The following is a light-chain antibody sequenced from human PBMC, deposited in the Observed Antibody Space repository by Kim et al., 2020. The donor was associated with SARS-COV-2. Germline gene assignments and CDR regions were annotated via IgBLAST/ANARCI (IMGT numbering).Light chain of an antibody. Sequence: VSPGARATLSCRASQSVSSNLAWYQQKPGQAPRLLIYGASTRATGIPARFSGSGSGTEFTLTISSLQSEDFAVYYCQQYNNWPYTFGQGTKLEI. CDR3: QQYNNWPYT. CDR2: GAS. V-gene: IGKV3-15*01. J-gene: IGKJ2*01. CDR1: QSVSSN.